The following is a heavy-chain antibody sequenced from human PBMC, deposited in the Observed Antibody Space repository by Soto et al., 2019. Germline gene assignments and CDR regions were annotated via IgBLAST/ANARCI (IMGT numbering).Heavy chain of an antibody. J-gene: IGHJ4*02. CDR1: GGSISSGGYS. CDR2: IYHSGST. Sequence: PWETLSLTCAVSGGSISSGGYSWSWIRQPPGKGLEWIGYIYHSGSTYYNPSLKSRVTISVDRSKNQFSLKLSSVTAADTAVYYCAIGTRSGATVTRPDYWGQGTMVTV. CDR3: AIGTRSGATVTRPDY. V-gene: IGHV4-30-2*01. D-gene: IGHD4-4*01.